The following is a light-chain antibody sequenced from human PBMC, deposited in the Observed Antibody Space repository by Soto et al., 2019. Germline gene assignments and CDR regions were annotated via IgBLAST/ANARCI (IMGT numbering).Light chain of an antibody. CDR3: QQYDNWPLT. V-gene: IGKV3-20*01. J-gene: IGKJ4*01. CDR1: QSVSSSY. CDR2: GAS. Sequence: EIVLTQSPGTLSLSPGERATLSCRASQSVSSSYLAWYQQKPGQAPRLLIYGASSRATGIPDRFSGSGSGTDFTLTISSLQSEDFGVYFCQQYDNWPLTFGGGTKVDIK.